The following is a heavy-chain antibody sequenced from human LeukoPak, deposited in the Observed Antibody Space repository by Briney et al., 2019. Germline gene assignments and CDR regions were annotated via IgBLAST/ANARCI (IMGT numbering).Heavy chain of an antibody. V-gene: IGHV1-69*04. D-gene: IGHD5-18*01. CDR1: GFTFSSYA. CDR3: ARDQGLTAPPPYGLDV. Sequence: GRSLRLSCAASGFTFSSYAMHWVRQARGKGLEWMGRIIPVLNITTYAQRFQGRVTITADTSTSTVYMGLSSLRSEETAVYYCARDQGLTAPPPYGLDVWGQGTTVIVSS. CDR2: IIPVLNIT. J-gene: IGHJ6*02.